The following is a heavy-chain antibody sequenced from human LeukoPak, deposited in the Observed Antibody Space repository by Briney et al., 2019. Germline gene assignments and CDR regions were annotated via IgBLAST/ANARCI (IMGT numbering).Heavy chain of an antibody. D-gene: IGHD1-7*01. CDR3: VKDLGGNYDY. CDR2: IVYDGSIT. J-gene: IGHJ4*02. Sequence: GRSLRLSCAASGFTFSSYWIHWVRHVPGKGLVWVSRIVYDGSITNYADSVKGRFNISRDNARNTLYLQMNSLRVDDTAVYYCVKDLGGNYDYWGQGTLVTVSS. V-gene: IGHV3-74*01. CDR1: GFTFSSYW.